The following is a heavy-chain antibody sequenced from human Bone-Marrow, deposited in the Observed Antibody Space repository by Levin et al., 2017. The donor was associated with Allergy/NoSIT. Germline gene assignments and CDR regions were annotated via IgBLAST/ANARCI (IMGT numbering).Heavy chain of an antibody. V-gene: IGHV3-66*01. J-gene: IGHJ4*02. CDR1: GFTISTNY. CDR2: IHSGGRK. D-gene: IGHD5-12*01. Sequence: GESLKISCPASGFTISTNYMSWVRQVPGKGLEWVSIIHSGGRKNYADSVKGRFTISRDNYNNTLYLQMNSLRGEDTAIYYCARDDVVATNHWGQGTLVIVSS. CDR3: ARDDVVATNH.